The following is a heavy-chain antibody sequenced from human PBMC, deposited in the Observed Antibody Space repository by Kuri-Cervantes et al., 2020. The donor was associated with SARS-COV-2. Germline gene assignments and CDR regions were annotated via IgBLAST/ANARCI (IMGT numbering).Heavy chain of an antibody. CDR2: ISPLFGKA. CDR3: TKEKGNTYGFDY. D-gene: IGHD5-18*01. V-gene: IGHV1-69*13. J-gene: IGHJ4*02. Sequence: SVKASCKASGYTFSGYYIYWVRQAPGQGLEWMGGISPLFGKANYAQKFQGRVTITADESTSTVYMEVSSLRFEDTAVYYCTKEKGNTYGFDYWGQGTLVTVSS. CDR1: GYTFSGYY.